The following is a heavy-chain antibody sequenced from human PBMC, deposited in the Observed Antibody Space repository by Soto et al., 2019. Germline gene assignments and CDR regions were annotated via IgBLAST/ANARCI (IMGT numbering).Heavy chain of an antibody. V-gene: IGHV3-7*01. D-gene: IGHD1-26*01. CDR1: GTALSNRW. CDR3: LMGGGY. CDR2: IKDDGSER. Sequence: EVLLVESGGGLVQPGGSLRLSCAVCGTALSNRWMNWIRQAPGRGLEWVANIKDDGSERYYVDAVKGRFTISRDNAKNSLFLQMNSLRVEDTAVYYCLMGGGYWGQGTLVTVSS. J-gene: IGHJ4*02.